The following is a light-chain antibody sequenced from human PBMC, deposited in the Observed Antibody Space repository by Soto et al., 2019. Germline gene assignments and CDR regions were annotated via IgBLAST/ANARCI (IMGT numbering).Light chain of an antibody. CDR1: SSDIGNYNL. J-gene: IGLJ2*01. CDR3: CSYAGSSTHVV. V-gene: IGLV2-23*01. CDR2: EGS. Sequence: QSALTQPASVSGSPGQSITISCTGTSSDIGNYNLVSWYQKHPGKAPKLIIFEGSKRPSGVSNRFSGSKSGNTASLTISGLQAEDEADYYCCSYAGSSTHVVFGGGTKVTVL.